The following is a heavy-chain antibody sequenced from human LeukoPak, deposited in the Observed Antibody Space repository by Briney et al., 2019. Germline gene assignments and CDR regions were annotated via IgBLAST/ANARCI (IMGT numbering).Heavy chain of an antibody. CDR1: GFAFSSDA. CDR2: IRGDNSII. Sequence: GGSLRLSCAASGFAFSSDAMSWVRQAPGKGLEWVSLIRGDNSIIDYADSVKGRFTISRDNSKNTLYLQMNSLRAEDTAVYYCAKGRFTSSTFDYWGQGTLVTVSS. CDR3: AKGRFTSSTFDY. D-gene: IGHD2-2*01. J-gene: IGHJ4*02. V-gene: IGHV3-23*01.